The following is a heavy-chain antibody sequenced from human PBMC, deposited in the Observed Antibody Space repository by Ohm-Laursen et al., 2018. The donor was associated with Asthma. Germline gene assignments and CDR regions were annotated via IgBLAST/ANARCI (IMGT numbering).Heavy chain of an antibody. Sequence: SLRLSCTASGFTFSSYGMHWVRQAPGKGLEWVAVISYDGSNKYYADSVKGRFTISRDNSKNTLYLLLNSLRADDTAVYYCATWSGNYPLDVWGQGTKVTVSS. CDR2: ISYDGSNK. V-gene: IGHV3-30*03. J-gene: IGHJ6*02. CDR1: GFTFSSYG. CDR3: ATWSGNYPLDV. D-gene: IGHD3/OR15-3a*01.